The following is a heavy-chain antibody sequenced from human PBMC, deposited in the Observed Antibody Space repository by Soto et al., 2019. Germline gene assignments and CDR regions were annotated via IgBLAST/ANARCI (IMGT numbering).Heavy chain of an antibody. CDR1: GFTVSSNY. V-gene: IGHV3-66*01. CDR3: ARDGSGTDYYYYYGMDV. Sequence: PGGSLRLSCAASGFTVSSNYMSWVRQAPGKGLEWVSVIYSGGSTYYADSVKGRFTISRDNSKNTLYLQMNSLRAEDTAVYYCARDGSGTDYYYYYGMDVWGQGTTVTVSS. D-gene: IGHD6-13*01. CDR2: IYSGGST. J-gene: IGHJ6*02.